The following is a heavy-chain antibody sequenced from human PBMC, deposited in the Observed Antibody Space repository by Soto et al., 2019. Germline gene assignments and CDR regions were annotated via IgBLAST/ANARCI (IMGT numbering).Heavy chain of an antibody. CDR1: GGSISSSSYY. D-gene: IGHD3-3*01. Sequence: QLPLQESGPGLVKPSETLSLTCTVSGGSISSSSYYWGWIRQPPGKGLEWIGSIYYSGSTYYNPSLKSRVTISVDTSKNQFSLKLSSVTAADTAVYYCASVITIFGVVLRGWFDPWGQGTLVTVSS. CDR3: ASVITIFGVVLRGWFDP. J-gene: IGHJ5*02. CDR2: IYYSGST. V-gene: IGHV4-39*01.